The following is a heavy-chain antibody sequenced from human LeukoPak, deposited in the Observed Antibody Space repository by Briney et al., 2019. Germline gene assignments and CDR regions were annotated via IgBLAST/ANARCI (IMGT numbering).Heavy chain of an antibody. D-gene: IGHD3-22*01. CDR2: IKENGNEK. CDR3: ARDRTYFYDSSGPFYDAYDI. J-gene: IGHJ3*02. V-gene: IGHV3-7*05. Sequence: GGSLRLSCAASGFAFSTYYMTWVRQAPGRGLERVANIKENGNEKNYADSVKGRFTISRDNAKNSVHLQMNILRAEDTAVYYCARDRTYFYDSSGPFYDAYDIWGHGTMVTVSS. CDR1: GFAFSTYY.